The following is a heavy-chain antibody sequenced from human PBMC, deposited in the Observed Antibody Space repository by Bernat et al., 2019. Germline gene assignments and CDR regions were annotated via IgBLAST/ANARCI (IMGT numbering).Heavy chain of an antibody. CDR2: IWYDGSNK. Sequence: QVQLVESGGGVVQPGRSLRLSCAASGFTFSSYGMHWVRQAPGKGLEWVAVIWYDGSNKYYADSVKGRFTISRDNSKNTLYLQMNSLRAEDTAVYYCARERGGYDLPDYWGQGTLVTVSS. J-gene: IGHJ4*02. CDR1: GFTFSSYG. CDR3: ARERGGYDLPDY. D-gene: IGHD5-12*01. V-gene: IGHV3-33*01.